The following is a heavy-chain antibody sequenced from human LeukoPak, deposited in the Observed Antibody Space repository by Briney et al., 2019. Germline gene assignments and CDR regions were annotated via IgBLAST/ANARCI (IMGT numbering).Heavy chain of an antibody. CDR3: ARQSGYYSVDAFDI. CDR2: IYYSGST. D-gene: IGHD3-22*01. Sequence: SETLSLTCTVSGGSISSSSYYWGWIRQPPGKGLEWIGSIYYSGSTYYNPSLKSRVTISVDTSRNQFSLKLSSVTAADTAVYYCARQSGYYSVDAFDIWGQGTMVTVSS. CDR1: GGSISSSSYY. V-gene: IGHV4-39*01. J-gene: IGHJ3*02.